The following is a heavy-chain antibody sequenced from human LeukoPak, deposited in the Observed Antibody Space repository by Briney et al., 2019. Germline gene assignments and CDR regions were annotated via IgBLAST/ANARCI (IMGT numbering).Heavy chain of an antibody. CDR3: ARGSIVATDFDY. CDR1: GGSVSSASYY. D-gene: IGHD5-12*01. V-gene: IGHV4-61*01. J-gene: IGHJ4*02. Sequence: PAETLSLTCTVSGGSVSSASYYWSWIRQPPGKGLEWIGYIYYSGSTNHNPSLKSRVTISVGTSKNQFSLKLSSVTAADTAVYYCARGSIVATDFDYWGRGTPVIVSS. CDR2: IYYSGST.